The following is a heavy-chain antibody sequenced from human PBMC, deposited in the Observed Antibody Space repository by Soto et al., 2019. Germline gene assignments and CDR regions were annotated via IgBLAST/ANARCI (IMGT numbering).Heavy chain of an antibody. Sequence: EVQLVESGGGLVQPGGSLRLSCAASGCIFSSYWMHWVRQAPGKGLVWVSRLHSDGSTTTYADSVKGRFTISRDNAKNTLYLQMNSLRAEDTAVYYCARELPTTIRGGYYYSYGMDVWGQGTTVTVSS. CDR3: ARELPTTIRGGYYYSYGMDV. CDR1: GCIFSSYW. CDR2: LHSDGSTT. J-gene: IGHJ6*02. V-gene: IGHV3-74*03. D-gene: IGHD2-2*02.